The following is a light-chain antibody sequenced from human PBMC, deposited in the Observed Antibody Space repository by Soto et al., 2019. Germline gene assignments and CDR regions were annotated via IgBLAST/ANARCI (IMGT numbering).Light chain of an antibody. Sequence: DIVMTQSPDSLAVSLGERAAIDCKSSQSVLYSSNKNNYLAWYQQRPGQAPKLLIYWASTRESGVPDRFSGSGSETDFTLTISSPLPEDVAVYYCQQYYSRPQTFGQGTRLEIK. V-gene: IGKV4-1*01. CDR3: QQYYSRPQT. CDR2: WAS. CDR1: QSVLYSSNKNNY. J-gene: IGKJ5*01.